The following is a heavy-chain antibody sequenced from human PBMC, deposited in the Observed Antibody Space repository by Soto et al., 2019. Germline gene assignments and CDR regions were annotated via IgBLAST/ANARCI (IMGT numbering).Heavy chain of an antibody. V-gene: IGHV4-39*01. CDR2: IYYSGST. CDR3: ARHQSHSSSYVDP. CDR1: GGSISSSSYY. Sequence: SETLSLTCTVSGGSISSSSYYWGWIRHPPGKGLEWIGSIYYSGSTYYNPSLKSRVTISVDTSKNQFSLKLSSVTAADTAVYYCARHQSHSSSYVDPWGQGTLVTVSS. J-gene: IGHJ5*02. D-gene: IGHD6-13*01.